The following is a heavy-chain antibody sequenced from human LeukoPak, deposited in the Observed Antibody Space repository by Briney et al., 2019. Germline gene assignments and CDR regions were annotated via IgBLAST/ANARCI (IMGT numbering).Heavy chain of an antibody. CDR1: GFTFTSSA. Sequence: TSVKVSCKASGFTFTSSAMQWVRQARGQRLEWIGWIVVGSGNTNYAQKFQERVTITRDMSTSTAYMELSSLRSEDTAVYYCAAAAADNYYYYYMDVWGEGTTDTVSS. CDR2: IVVGSGNT. CDR3: AAAAADNYYYYYMDV. V-gene: IGHV1-58*02. D-gene: IGHD6-13*01. J-gene: IGHJ6*03.